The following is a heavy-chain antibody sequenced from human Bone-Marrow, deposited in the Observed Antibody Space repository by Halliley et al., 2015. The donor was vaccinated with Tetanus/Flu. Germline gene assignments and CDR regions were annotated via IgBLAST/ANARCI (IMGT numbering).Heavy chain of an antibody. V-gene: IGHV4-59*13. D-gene: IGHD5-12*01. CDR3: VTGKGWLPDY. J-gene: IGHJ4*02. Sequence: GKGLEWIGYGYDSGGTKYNPSLKSRVTISRDTSKNRFSLDLNSVTAADTAVYYCVTGKGWLPDYWGQGVLVTVSS. CDR2: GYDSGGT.